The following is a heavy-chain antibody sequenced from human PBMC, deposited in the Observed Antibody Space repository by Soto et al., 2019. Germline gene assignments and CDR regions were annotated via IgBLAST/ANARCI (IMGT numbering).Heavy chain of an antibody. D-gene: IGHD6-13*01. CDR3: ARMSLYSSSWYYYYYGMDV. Sequence: SETLSLTCAVYGGSFSGYYWSWIRQPPGKGLEWIGEINHSGSTNYNPSLRSRVTISVDTSKNQFSLKLSSVTAADTAVYYCARMSLYSSSWYYYYYGMDVWGQGTTVTVSS. V-gene: IGHV4-34*01. CDR1: GGSFSGYY. CDR2: INHSGST. J-gene: IGHJ6*02.